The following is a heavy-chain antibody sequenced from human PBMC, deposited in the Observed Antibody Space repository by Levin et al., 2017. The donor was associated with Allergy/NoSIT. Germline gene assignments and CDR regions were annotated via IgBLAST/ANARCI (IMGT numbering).Heavy chain of an antibody. CDR3: ARVSITGSPYDYYGMDG. CDR2: IYYSGST. CDR1: GGSISSGGYY. J-gene: IGHJ6*02. D-gene: IGHD1-20*01. Sequence: SQTLSLTCTVSGGSISSGGYYWSWIRQHPGKGLEWIGYIYYSGSTYYNPSLKSRVTISVDTSKNQFSLKLSSVTAADTAVYYCARVSITGSPYDYYGMDGWGQGTTVTVSS. V-gene: IGHV4-31*03.